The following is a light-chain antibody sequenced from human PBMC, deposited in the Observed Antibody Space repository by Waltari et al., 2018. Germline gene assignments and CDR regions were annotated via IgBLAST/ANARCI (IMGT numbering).Light chain of an antibody. V-gene: IGLV2-11*01. CDR3: CSYAGSITFWV. Sequence: QSALTQPRSVSGSPGQSVTISCTGTSSDVGGYHFVSWYQHHPGKAPKLIIYDVTMRPSGVPDRFSASKSDNTASLTISGLQAEDEADYYCCSYAGSITFWVCGGGTKLTVL. CDR2: DVT. CDR1: SSDVGGYHF. J-gene: IGLJ3*02.